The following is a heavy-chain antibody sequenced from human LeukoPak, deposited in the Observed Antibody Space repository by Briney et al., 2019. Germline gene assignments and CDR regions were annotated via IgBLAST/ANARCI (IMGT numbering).Heavy chain of an antibody. V-gene: IGHV4-34*01. D-gene: IGHD6-19*01. CDR2: INHSGST. CDR1: GGSFSGYY. Sequence: SETLSLTCAVYGGSFSGYYWSWIRQPPGKGLEWIGEINHSGSTNYNPSLKSRVTISVDTSKNQFSLKLSSVTAADTAVYYCGRGRNSSGWYPFQHWGQGTLVTGSS. CDR3: GRGRNSSGWYPFQH. J-gene: IGHJ1*01.